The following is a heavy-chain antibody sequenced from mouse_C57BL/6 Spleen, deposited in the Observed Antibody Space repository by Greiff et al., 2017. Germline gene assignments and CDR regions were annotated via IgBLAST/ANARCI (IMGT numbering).Heavy chain of an antibody. D-gene: IGHD1-1*01. CDR1: GYTFTEYT. Sequence: VQLQQSGAELVKPGASVKLSCKASGYTFTEYTIHWVKQSSGQGLEWIGWFYPGSGSIKYNEKFKDKATLTAAKSSSTVYMELSSLTSEDSAVYFCARHEDYYGSNGAMDYWGQGTSVTVSS. CDR2: FYPGSGSI. V-gene: IGHV1-62-2*01. J-gene: IGHJ4*01. CDR3: ARHEDYYGSNGAMDY.